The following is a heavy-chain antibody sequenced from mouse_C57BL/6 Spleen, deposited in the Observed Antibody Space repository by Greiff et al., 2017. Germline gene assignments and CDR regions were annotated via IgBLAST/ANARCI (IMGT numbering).Heavy chain of an antibody. CDR2: IDPSDSYT. D-gene: IGHD1-2*01. CDR1: GYTFTSYW. Sequence: QVQLKQPGAELVMPGASVKLSCKASGYTFTSYWMHWVKQRPGQGLEWIGEIDPSDSYTNYNQKFKGKSTLTVDKSSSTAYMQLSSLTSEDSAVYYCARLLRPYWYFDVWGTGTTVTVPS. V-gene: IGHV1-69*01. CDR3: ARLLRPYWYFDV. J-gene: IGHJ1*03.